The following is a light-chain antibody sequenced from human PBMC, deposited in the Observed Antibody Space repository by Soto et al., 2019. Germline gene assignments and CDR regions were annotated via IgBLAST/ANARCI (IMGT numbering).Light chain of an antibody. CDR1: QDISNW. J-gene: IGKJ2*01. Sequence: IQMTQSPSSVSASVGDRVTITCRASQDISNWLAWYQQKPGKAPQLLIYVASNLQSGVPSRFSGSGSGTEFTLTITSLQPEYVATYYCQQAKSVPYTFGQGTKLDIK. V-gene: IGKV1-12*01. CDR2: VAS. CDR3: QQAKSVPYT.